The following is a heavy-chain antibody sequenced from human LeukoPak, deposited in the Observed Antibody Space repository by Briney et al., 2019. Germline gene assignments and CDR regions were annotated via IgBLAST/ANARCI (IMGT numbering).Heavy chain of an antibody. CDR3: ARSLHDYGGNSQEYYFDY. CDR1: GYTFTSYD. Sequence: ASVKVSCTASGYTFTSYDFNWVRQATGQRPEWMGWMSPNSGDTGYAQKFQDRVTMTRNTSISTAYMELSSLRSDDTAVYYCARSLHDYGGNSQEYYFDYWGQGTLVTVSS. CDR2: MSPNSGDT. J-gene: IGHJ4*02. V-gene: IGHV1-8*01. D-gene: IGHD4-23*01.